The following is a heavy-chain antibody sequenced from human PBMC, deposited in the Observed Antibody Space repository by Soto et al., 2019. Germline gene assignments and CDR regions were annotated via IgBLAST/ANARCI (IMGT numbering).Heavy chain of an antibody. CDR1: GFTFRNVW. CDR2: IQKEADGGAT. V-gene: IGHV3-15*01. D-gene: IGHD3-16*01. Sequence: EVLLVESGGCLAKPGESLRLSCEASGFTFRNVWMTWIRRAPGRGLEWVATIQKEADGGATDYGAPVAGRFTISRDDSQRILYLQMTSLKSEDTGLYYCTTGENWGRGTLVTVAS. J-gene: IGHJ4*02. CDR3: TTGEN.